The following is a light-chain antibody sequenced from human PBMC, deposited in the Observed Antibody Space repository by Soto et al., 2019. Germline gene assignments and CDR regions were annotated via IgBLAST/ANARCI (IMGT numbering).Light chain of an antibody. CDR1: SGDIGSYNR. Sequence: QSVLTQPASVSGSPGQSITISCTGTSGDIGSYNRVSWYQQHPGKAPKLIIYEVTDRPSGVSNRFSGSKSGNTASLTISGLQAEDEAEYYCLLYYGAAVVFGGGTKLTVL. J-gene: IGLJ2*01. CDR3: LLYYGAAVV. CDR2: EVT. V-gene: IGLV2-14*01.